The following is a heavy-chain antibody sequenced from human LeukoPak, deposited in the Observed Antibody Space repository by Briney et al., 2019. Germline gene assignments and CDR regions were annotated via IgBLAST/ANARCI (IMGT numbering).Heavy chain of an antibody. CDR3: ARYGFYCSSTSCYIFDN. Sequence: GGSLRLSCAASGFTFDDYGMSWVRQAPGKGLEWVSGINWNGGTIGYADSVRGRFTISRDNAKNSLYLQMNSLRAEDTALYYCARYGFYCSSTSCYIFDNWGQGTLVTVSS. J-gene: IGHJ4*02. D-gene: IGHD2-2*02. CDR2: INWNGGTI. CDR1: GFTFDDYG. V-gene: IGHV3-20*04.